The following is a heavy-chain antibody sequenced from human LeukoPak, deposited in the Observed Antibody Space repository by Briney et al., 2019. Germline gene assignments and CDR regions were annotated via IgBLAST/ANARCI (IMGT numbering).Heavy chain of an antibody. CDR1: GDSVSSNNGA. V-gene: IGHV6-1*01. J-gene: IGHJ4*02. CDR2: TYYRSKWYN. Sequence: SQTLSLTCAISGDSVSSNNGAWNWIRQSPSRGLEWLGRTYYRSKWYNDYAGSFMSRITISTDTSKNQFSLQVYSVTPEDTAVYYCARDVGTTGWHTYDFWGQGTLVTVSS. D-gene: IGHD3-9*01. CDR3: ARDVGTTGWHTYDF.